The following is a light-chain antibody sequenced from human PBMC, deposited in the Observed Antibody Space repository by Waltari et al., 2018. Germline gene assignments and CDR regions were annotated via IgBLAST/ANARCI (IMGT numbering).Light chain of an antibody. Sequence: DIVMIQSQDSLAVSRGERATMNRKSRQSVLYSSNDTNYLAWYQQKPRQPPRLLIYWASTRESGVPDRFSGSGSGTDFTLTISSLQAEDVAVYYCQQYYSGPRTFGQGTKVEIK. CDR3: QQYYSGPRT. CDR2: WAS. J-gene: IGKJ1*01. V-gene: IGKV4-1*01. CDR1: QSVLYSSNDTNY.